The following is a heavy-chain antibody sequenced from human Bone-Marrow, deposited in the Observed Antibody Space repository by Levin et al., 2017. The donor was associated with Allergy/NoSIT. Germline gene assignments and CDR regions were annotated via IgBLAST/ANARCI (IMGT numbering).Heavy chain of an antibody. D-gene: IGHD2-2*01. CDR2: IRSKAYGGTT. CDR1: GFTFGDYA. V-gene: IGHV3-49*03. CDR3: TRNPLDGYCSSTSCYGRVFDS. J-gene: IGHJ3*02. Sequence: PGGSLRLSCTASGFTFGDYAMSWFRQAPGKGLEWVGFIRSKAYGGTTEYAASVKGRFTISRDDSKSIAYLQMNSLKTEDTAVYYCTRNPLDGYCSSTSCYGRVFDSWGQGTMVTVSS.